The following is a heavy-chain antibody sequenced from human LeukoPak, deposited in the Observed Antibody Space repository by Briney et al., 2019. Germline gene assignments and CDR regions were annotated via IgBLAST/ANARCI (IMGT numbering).Heavy chain of an antibody. CDR1: GGSISSYY. CDR2: IYYSGST. J-gene: IGHJ6*03. Sequence: SETLSLTCAVYGGSISSYYWSWIRQPPGKGLEWIGYIYYSGSTNYNPSLKSRVTISVDTSKNQFSLKLSSVTAADTAVYYCARLTGAVYYYMDVWGKGTTVTVSS. V-gene: IGHV4-59*01. CDR3: ARLTGAVYYYMDV. D-gene: IGHD7-27*01.